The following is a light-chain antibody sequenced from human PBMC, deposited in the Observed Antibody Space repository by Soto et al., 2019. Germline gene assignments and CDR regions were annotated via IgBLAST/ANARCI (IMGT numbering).Light chain of an antibody. CDR1: RTISTY. CDR3: QQSYSLPLT. Sequence: DIQMTQSPSSLSASVGDRVTITCRASRTISTYLNWYQQKPGKAPKLLIYAASTLQSGVPSRFSGNESGTDFTLTISSLQPEDFGTYYCQQSYSLPLTFGPGTKVDI. V-gene: IGKV1-39*01. J-gene: IGKJ3*01. CDR2: AAS.